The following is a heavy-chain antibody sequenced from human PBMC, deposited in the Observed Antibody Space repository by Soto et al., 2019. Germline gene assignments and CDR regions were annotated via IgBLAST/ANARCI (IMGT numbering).Heavy chain of an antibody. Sequence: EVQLEESGGGLVQPGGSLRLSCVASGFTFSNFWLSWARQAPGKGLEWVANINQDGSAKYYVPSVRGRFTISRDNAKNSLYLQMNSLRAEDAAVYYCATSAGAPGNYWGQGTLVTVSS. CDR1: GFTFSNFW. D-gene: IGHD1-26*01. CDR3: ATSAGAPGNY. J-gene: IGHJ4*02. V-gene: IGHV3-7*01. CDR2: INQDGSAK.